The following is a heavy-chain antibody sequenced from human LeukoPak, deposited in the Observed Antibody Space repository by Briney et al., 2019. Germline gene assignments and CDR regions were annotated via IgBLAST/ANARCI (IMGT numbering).Heavy chain of an antibody. J-gene: IGHJ5*02. Sequence: GGSLRLSCAASGFTFSSYSMNWVRQAPGKGLEWVSSISSSSSYIYYADSVKGRFTISRDNAKNSLYLQMNSLRAEDTAVYYRARGGPGSSADWFDPWGQGTLVTVS. CDR3: ARGGPGSSADWFDP. D-gene: IGHD6-6*01. CDR1: GFTFSSYS. V-gene: IGHV3-21*01. CDR2: ISSSSSYI.